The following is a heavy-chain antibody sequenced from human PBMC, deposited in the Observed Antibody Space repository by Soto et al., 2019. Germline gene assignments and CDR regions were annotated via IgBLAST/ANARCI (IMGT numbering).Heavy chain of an antibody. CDR1: GYTFTGYY. CDR3: ARALGYCSSTSCPKSRYYYGMDV. J-gene: IGHJ6*02. V-gene: IGHV1-2*02. CDR2: INPNSGGT. Sequence: GASVKVSCKASGYTFTGYYMHWVRQAPGQGLEWMGWINPNSGGTNYAQKFQGRVTMTRDTSISTAYMELSRLRSDDTAVYYCARALGYCSSTSCPKSRYYYGMDVWGQGTTVTVSS. D-gene: IGHD2-2*01.